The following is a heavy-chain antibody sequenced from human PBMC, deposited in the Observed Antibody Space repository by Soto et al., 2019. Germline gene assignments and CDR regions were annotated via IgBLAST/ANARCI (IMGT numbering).Heavy chain of an antibody. CDR2: IYYSGAT. CDR1: GDSVNSGDYF. V-gene: IGHV4-31*03. Sequence: VQLQESGPGLVKPSQTLSLTCTVSGDSVNSGDYFWTWIRQNPGKGLEWIGYIYYSGATYYNPSLGSRVAISLDKTKNTYSLKLRSVTAADTAVYYCATASGAYSYDRAYWGQGTLVTVSS. CDR3: ATASGAYSYDRAY. J-gene: IGHJ4*02. D-gene: IGHD3-22*01.